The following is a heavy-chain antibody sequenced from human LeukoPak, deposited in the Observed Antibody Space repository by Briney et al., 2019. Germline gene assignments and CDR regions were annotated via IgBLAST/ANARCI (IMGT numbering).Heavy chain of an antibody. CDR3: AKRSDYGGNSNYFDF. Sequence: HPGGSLRLSCAASGFTFSSYAMSWVRQAPGKGLEWVSAISGSGGSTYYADSVKGRFTISRDNSKNTLYLQMNSLRAEDTAVYYCAKRSDYGGNSNYFDFWGQGTLVTVSS. V-gene: IGHV3-23*01. CDR1: GFTFSSYA. D-gene: IGHD4-23*01. CDR2: ISGSGGST. J-gene: IGHJ4*02.